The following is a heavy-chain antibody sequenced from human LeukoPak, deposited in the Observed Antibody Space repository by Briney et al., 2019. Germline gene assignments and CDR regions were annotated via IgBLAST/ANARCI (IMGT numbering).Heavy chain of an antibody. CDR3: ARGLHDSSGYLDY. J-gene: IGHJ4*02. Sequence: ASVKVSCKASGYTFTGYYMHWVRQAPGQGLEWMGWINPNSGGTNYAQKFQGRVTMTRDTSISTAYMELGRLRSDDTAVYYCARGLHDSSGYLDYWGQGTLVTVSS. V-gene: IGHV1-2*02. D-gene: IGHD3-22*01. CDR1: GYTFTGYY. CDR2: INPNSGGT.